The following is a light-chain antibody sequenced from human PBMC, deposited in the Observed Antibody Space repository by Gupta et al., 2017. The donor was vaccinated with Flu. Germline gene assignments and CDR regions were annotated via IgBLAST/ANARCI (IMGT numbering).Light chain of an antibody. CDR3: AAWDDSLSGWV. J-gene: IGLJ3*02. CDR2: RNN. V-gene: IGLV1-47*01. Sequence: SVLPPPPSTSVTPGQRVTISCSGSSSNIGSNYVYWYQQLPGTAPKLLIYRNNQRPSGVPDRFSGSKSGTAAALAISGLRSEDEADYYCAAWDDSLSGWVFGGGTKLTVL. CDR1: SSNIGSNY.